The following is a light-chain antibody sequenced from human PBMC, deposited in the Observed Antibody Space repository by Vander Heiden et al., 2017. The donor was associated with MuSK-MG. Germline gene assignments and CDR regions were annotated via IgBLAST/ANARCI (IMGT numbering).Light chain of an antibody. CDR1: SLRTYS. CDR3: NARDSSGDRSV. CDR2: GKN. J-gene: IGLJ1*01. Sequence: SSELTQDPSVSVALGQTVIITCQGDSLRTYSAGWYQQKPGQAPLLLIYGKNNRPSGIPARFSGSTSGTTASLTISGTQAEDEADYYCNARDSSGDRSVFGTGTTVTV. V-gene: IGLV3-19*01.